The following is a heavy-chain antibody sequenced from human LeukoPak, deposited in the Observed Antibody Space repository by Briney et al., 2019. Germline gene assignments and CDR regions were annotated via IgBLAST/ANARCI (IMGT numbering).Heavy chain of an antibody. CDR2: INHSGST. J-gene: IGHJ5*02. V-gene: IGHV4-34*01. CDR3: ARPPRVSRQQPAP. D-gene: IGHD6-13*01. CDR1: GGSISSYY. Sequence: SETLSLTCTVSGGSISSYYWSWIRQPPGKGLEWIGEINHSGSTNYNPSLKSRVTISVDTSKNQFSLKLSSVTAADTAVYYCARPPRVSRQQPAPWGQGTLVTVSS.